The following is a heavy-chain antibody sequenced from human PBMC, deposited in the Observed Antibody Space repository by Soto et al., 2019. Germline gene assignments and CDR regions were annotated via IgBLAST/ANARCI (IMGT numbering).Heavy chain of an antibody. CDR1: GYTFSSYG. D-gene: IGHD3-16*01. V-gene: IGHV1-18*01. CDR3: ARSWVTGKGGLDV. J-gene: IGHJ6*02. Sequence: QVQLVQSGAEMKKPGASVKVSCKTSGYTFSSYGFSWVRQAPGQGLEWMGWISGYTGNTNYAQKFQGRVTMTTDTSTSTAYMELRSLISDDTAVYYCARSWVTGKGGLDVWSQGTTVAVSS. CDR2: ISGYTGNT.